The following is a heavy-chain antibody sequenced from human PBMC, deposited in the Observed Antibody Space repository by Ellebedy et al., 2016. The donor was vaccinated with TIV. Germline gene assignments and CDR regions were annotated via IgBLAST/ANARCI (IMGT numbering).Heavy chain of an antibody. CDR3: ARRTRPRFIAAAGQNWFDP. Sequence: SQTLSLTXAVYGGSFRGYYWSWIRQPPGKGLEWIGEINHSGSTNYNPSLKSRVTISVDTSKNQFSLKLSSVTAADTAVYYCARRTRPRFIAAAGQNWFDPWGQGTLVTVSS. CDR2: INHSGST. CDR1: GGSFRGYY. D-gene: IGHD6-13*01. J-gene: IGHJ5*02. V-gene: IGHV4-34*01.